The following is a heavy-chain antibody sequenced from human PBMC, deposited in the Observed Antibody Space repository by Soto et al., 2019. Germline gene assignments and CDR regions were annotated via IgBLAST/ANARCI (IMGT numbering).Heavy chain of an antibody. D-gene: IGHD2-15*01. CDR1: GYTFTSYG. J-gene: IGHJ4*02. CDR2: ISAYNGNT. CDR3: ARDRYCSGGSCYRSDY. V-gene: IGHV1-18*04. Sequence: ASVKVSCKASGYTFTSYGISWVRQAPGQGLEWMGWISAYNGNTNYAQKLQGRVTMTTDTSTSTAYMELRSLRSDDTAVYYCARDRYCSGGSCYRSDYWGQGNLVTVSS.